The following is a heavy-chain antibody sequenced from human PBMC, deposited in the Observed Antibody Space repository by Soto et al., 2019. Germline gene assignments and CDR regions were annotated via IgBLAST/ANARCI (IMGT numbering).Heavy chain of an antibody. CDR1: GGSISSGGYY. J-gene: IGHJ6*02. CDR2: IYYSGST. Sequence: PSETLSLTCTVSGGSISSGGYYWSWIRQHPGKGLEWIGYIYYSGSTYYNPSLKSRVTISVDTSKNQFSLKLSSVTAADTAVYYCARASGYCSSTSCYNYYYYGMDVWGQGTTVTVS. CDR3: ARASGYCSSTSCYNYYYYGMDV. V-gene: IGHV4-31*03. D-gene: IGHD2-2*02.